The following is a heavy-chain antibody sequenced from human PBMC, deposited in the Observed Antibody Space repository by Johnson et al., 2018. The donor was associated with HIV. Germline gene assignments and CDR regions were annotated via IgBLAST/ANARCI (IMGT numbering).Heavy chain of an antibody. Sequence: VQLVESGGGVVQPGRSLRLSCAASGFTFSSNYMSWVRQAPGKGLEWVSVISGRVGNTYYANSVKGRFTISRDNSKNTLYLQMNSLRAEDTAVYYCARGGRRRDGYNSGADAFDIWGQGTMVTVSS. CDR1: GFTFSSNY. J-gene: IGHJ3*02. CDR3: ARGGRRRDGYNSGADAFDI. D-gene: IGHD5-24*01. V-gene: IGHV3-23*04. CDR2: ISGRVGNT.